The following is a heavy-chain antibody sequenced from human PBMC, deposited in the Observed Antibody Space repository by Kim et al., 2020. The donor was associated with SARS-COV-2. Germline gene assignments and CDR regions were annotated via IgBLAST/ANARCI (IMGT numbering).Heavy chain of an antibody. Sequence: ANYAQKFQGRVTITADKSTSTAYMELSSLRSEDTAVYYCARDNSPDGMDVWGQGTTVTVSS. J-gene: IGHJ6*02. CDR2: A. V-gene: IGHV1-69*04. D-gene: IGHD1-20*01. CDR3: ARDNSPDGMDV.